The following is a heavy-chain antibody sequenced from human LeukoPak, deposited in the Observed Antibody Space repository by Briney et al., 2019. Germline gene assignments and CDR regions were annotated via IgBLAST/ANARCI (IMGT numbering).Heavy chain of an antibody. CDR3: AKASTPEYYFDY. Sequence: GGSLRLXCAASGFTFSIYAMNWVRQAPGKGLEWVSGISGSGGSTYYADSVKGRFTISRDNSKNTLYLQMNSLRAEDTAVYYCAKASTPEYYFDYWGQGTLVTVSS. J-gene: IGHJ4*02. V-gene: IGHV3-23*01. CDR2: ISGSGGST. CDR1: GFTFSIYA.